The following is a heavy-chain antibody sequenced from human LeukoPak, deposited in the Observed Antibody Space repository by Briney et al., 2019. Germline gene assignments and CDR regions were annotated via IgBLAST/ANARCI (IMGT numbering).Heavy chain of an antibody. CDR3: AGGSYGMDV. Sequence: SETLSLTCTVSGGSISSYYWSWIRQPPGKGLEWIGYIYYSGSTNYNPSLKSRVTISVDTSKNQFSLKLSSVTAADTAVYYCAGGSYGMDVWGQGTTVTVSS. J-gene: IGHJ6*02. CDR1: GGSISSYY. CDR2: IYYSGST. V-gene: IGHV4-59*01.